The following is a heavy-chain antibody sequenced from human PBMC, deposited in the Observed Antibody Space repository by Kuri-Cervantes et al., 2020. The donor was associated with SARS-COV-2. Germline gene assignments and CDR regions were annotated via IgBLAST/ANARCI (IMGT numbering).Heavy chain of an antibody. V-gene: IGHV4-34*01. Sequence: SETLSLSCAVYGGSFSGYDWSWIRQPPGKGLEWIGEINHSGSTNYNPSLKSRVTVSVDTSKNQFSLKLSSVTASDTAVYYCARGSLFRGCFDDWGQGSLVTVSS. CDR1: GGSFSGYD. J-gene: IGHJ4*02. CDR3: ARGSLFRGCFDD. D-gene: IGHD3-10*01. CDR2: INHSGST.